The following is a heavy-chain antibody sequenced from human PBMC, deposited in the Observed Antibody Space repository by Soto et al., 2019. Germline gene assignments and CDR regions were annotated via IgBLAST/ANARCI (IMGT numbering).Heavy chain of an antibody. V-gene: IGHV1-69*01. CDR1: GSAFGSYA. D-gene: IGHD5-12*01. Sequence: QVQLVQSGAEVKKPGSSVKVSCKASGSAFGSYAINWVRQAPGQGLEWMGGIIPMFATTNYAQRFQGRVTVTADESTRTVYLELTRLKSEDTAMDYCTRHRGYSSGYWGQDFWGQGTLLTVSS. J-gene: IGHJ4*02. CDR3: TRHRGYSSGYWGQDF. CDR2: IIPMFATT.